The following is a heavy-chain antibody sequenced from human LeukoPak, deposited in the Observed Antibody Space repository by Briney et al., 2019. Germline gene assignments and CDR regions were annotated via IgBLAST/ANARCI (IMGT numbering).Heavy chain of an antibody. Sequence: PGGSLRLSCAASGFSSHNYAMHWVRQVPGKGLEWVFLISRDGVSTYYADSVKGRLTISRDNSKNSLYLQMKSLRTEDTALYYCAKGLRSLDWLSQGGLDYWGQGTLVTVSS. V-gene: IGHV3-43*02. CDR2: ISRDGVST. J-gene: IGHJ4*02. CDR3: AKGLRSLDWLSQGGLDY. D-gene: IGHD3-9*01. CDR1: GFSSHNYA.